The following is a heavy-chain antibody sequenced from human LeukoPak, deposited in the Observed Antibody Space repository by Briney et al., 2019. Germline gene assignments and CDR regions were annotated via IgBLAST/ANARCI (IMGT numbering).Heavy chain of an antibody. CDR1: GYTFTSYG. CDR3: ARDWGCSSTSCSVEGIYYYYMDV. V-gene: IGHV1-18*01. Sequence: ASVKVSCKASGYTFTSYGISWVRQAPGQGLEWMGWISAYNGNTNYAQKLQGRVTMTTNTSTSTAYMELRSLRSDDTAVYYCARDWGCSSTSCSVEGIYYYYMDVWGKGTTVTVSS. J-gene: IGHJ6*03. CDR2: ISAYNGNT. D-gene: IGHD2-2*01.